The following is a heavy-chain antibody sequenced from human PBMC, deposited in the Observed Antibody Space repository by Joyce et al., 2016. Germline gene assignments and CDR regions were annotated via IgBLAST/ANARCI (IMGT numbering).Heavy chain of an antibody. CDR3: ARRPYNVHTPLGSDWYFDL. CDR2: VYLHGIT. D-gene: IGHD5-18*01. J-gene: IGHJ2*01. Sequence: TCVVSGLSFDLHSFWGWIRQPPGKGLEWIGNVYLHGITHYSPSLKSRVTISMDTSKNQFSLNLNSLTAADTAVYFCARRPYNVHTPLGSDWYFDLWGRGTLVTVSS. V-gene: IGHV4-38-2*01. CDR1: GLSFDLHSF.